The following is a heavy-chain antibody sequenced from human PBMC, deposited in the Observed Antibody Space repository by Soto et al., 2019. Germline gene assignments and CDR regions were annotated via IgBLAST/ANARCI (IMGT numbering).Heavy chain of an antibody. CDR3: AHRRVWSSDWYDWFDP. V-gene: IGHV2-5*01. D-gene: IGHD6-19*01. CDR2: ISWNDEK. Sequence: SGPTLVNPTQTLTLTCTFSGFSLSTNGVRVGSIRQPPGKALEWLAIISWNDEKYYSPSLKSRLTITKDTSKNQVVLTMTNVDPVDTATYYCAHRRVWSSDWYDWFDPWGQGMLVTVS. CDR1: GFSLSTNGVR. J-gene: IGHJ5*02.